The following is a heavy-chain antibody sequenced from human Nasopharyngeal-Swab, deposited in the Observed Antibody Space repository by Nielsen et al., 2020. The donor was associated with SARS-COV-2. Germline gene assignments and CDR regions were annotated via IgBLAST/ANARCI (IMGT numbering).Heavy chain of an antibody. Sequence: WVRQAPGQGLEWMGWISAYNGDTNYAQKFQGRVTMTTDTSTSTAYMELRSLRSDDTAVYYCARIGVVVAATYFDYWGQGTLVTVSS. CDR3: ARIGVVVAATYFDY. CDR2: ISAYNGDT. J-gene: IGHJ4*02. D-gene: IGHD2-15*01. V-gene: IGHV1-18*01.